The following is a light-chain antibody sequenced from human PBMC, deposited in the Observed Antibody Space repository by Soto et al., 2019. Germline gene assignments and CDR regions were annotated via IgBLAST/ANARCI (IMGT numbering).Light chain of an antibody. CDR1: QSVSTRS. V-gene: IGKV3-15*01. Sequence: LPQSPGPLSFSPGKRATLSARASQSVSTRSLAWYQQKPGQAPRLLIYGTSTRAGGVPARFSGGGSGTEFTLTITSLQSEDFAVYYCHQYNGWPRTFGQGTKVDIK. CDR2: GTS. J-gene: IGKJ1*01. CDR3: HQYNGWPRT.